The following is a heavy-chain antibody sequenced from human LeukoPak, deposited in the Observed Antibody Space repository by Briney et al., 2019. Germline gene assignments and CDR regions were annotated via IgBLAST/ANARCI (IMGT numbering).Heavy chain of an antibody. J-gene: IGHJ3*02. CDR2: IYYRGST. Sequence: SETLSLTCTVSGGSISSYYWSWIRQPPGKGLEWIGYIYYRGSTNYNPSLKSRVTLSRDTSKNQISLNLSSMTAADTAVYYCAREGAGSSGYRAFDIWGQGTMVTVSS. D-gene: IGHD3-22*01. CDR3: AREGAGSSGYRAFDI. CDR1: GGSISSYY. V-gene: IGHV4-59*01.